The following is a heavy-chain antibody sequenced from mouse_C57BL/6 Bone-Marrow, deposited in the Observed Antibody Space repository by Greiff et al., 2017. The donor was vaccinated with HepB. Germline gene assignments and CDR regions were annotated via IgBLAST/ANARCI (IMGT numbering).Heavy chain of an antibody. CDR3: ARETYYGSS. CDR1: GYTFPSYW. Sequence: VQLPQPGAELVKPGASVKLSCKASGYTFPSYWLPWVKQRPGQGLEWIGMIHPNSGRTNYNEKFKSKATLTVDKSSSTAYMQLRSLTSEDSAVYYCARETYYGSSWGQGTTLTVSS. D-gene: IGHD1-1*01. CDR2: IHPNSGRT. V-gene: IGHV1-64*01. J-gene: IGHJ2*01.